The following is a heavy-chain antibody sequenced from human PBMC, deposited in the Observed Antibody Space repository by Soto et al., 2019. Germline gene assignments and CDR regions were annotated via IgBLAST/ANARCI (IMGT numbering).Heavy chain of an antibody. Sequence: SVKVSCKASGGTFSSYAISWVRQAPGQGLEWMGGIIPIFGTANYAQKFQGRVTITADKSTSTAYMELSSLRSEDTAVYYCAIVHSLPHDFWSGYYTNWFDPWGQGTLVTVSS. D-gene: IGHD3-3*01. CDR1: GGTFSSYA. J-gene: IGHJ5*02. CDR2: IIPIFGTA. CDR3: AIVHSLPHDFWSGYYTNWFDP. V-gene: IGHV1-69*06.